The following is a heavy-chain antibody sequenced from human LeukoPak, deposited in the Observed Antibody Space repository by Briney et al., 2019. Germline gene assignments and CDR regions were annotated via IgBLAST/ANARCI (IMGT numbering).Heavy chain of an antibody. CDR1: GFSFSDFG. V-gene: IGHV3-30*02. CDR2: IRSDGSSI. CDR3: AKDRDEYGNDC. D-gene: IGHD4-11*01. Sequence: GGSLRLPCAASGFSFSDFGMHWLRQAPGKGLEWVTLIRSDGSSIYYADSVKGRFTISRDNSRNTLYLQMNSLRVEDTAVYYCAKDRDEYGNDCWGQGILVTVST. J-gene: IGHJ4*02.